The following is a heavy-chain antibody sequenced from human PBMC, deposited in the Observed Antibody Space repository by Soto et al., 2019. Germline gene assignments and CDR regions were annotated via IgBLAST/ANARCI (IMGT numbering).Heavy chain of an antibody. V-gene: IGHV2-70*11. CDR2: IDWDDDK. CDR3: ARGLAAAGKGDWFDP. Sequence: SGPTLVNPTQTLTLTCTFSGFSLSTSGMCVSWIRQPPGKALEWLARIDWDDDKYYSTSLKTRLTISKDTSKNQVVLTMTNMDPVDTATYYCARGLAAAGKGDWFDPWGQGTLVTVSS. J-gene: IGHJ5*02. CDR1: GFSLSTSGMC. D-gene: IGHD6-13*01.